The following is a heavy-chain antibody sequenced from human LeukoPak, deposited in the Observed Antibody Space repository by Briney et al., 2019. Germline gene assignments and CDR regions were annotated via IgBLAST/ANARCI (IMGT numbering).Heavy chain of an antibody. V-gene: IGHV4-34*01. CDR2: INHSGST. D-gene: IGHD3-22*01. CDR3: ARGQKYYYDSSGYGPDDY. Sequence: SETLSLTCAVYGGSFSGYYWSWIRQPPGKGLEWIGEINHSGSTKYNPSLKSRVTISIDTSKNQFCLKVSSVTAADTAVYYCARGQKYYYDSSGYGPDDYWGQGTLVTVSS. J-gene: IGHJ4*02. CDR1: GGSFSGYY.